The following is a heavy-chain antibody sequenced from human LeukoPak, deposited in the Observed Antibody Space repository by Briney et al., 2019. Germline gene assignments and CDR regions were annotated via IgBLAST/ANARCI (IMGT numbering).Heavy chain of an antibody. D-gene: IGHD3-10*01. V-gene: IGHV4-39*01. CDR1: SGSINNSHYY. CDR2: IYYSGST. Sequence: SETLSLTCTVSSGSINNSHYYWGWIRQPPGKGLEWIGSIYYSGSTYYNPSLKSRVTMSVDTSKDQFSLRLNSVTAADTAVYYCARRRKLLWSHMAFDMWGQGTMVTVSS. J-gene: IGHJ3*02. CDR3: ARRRKLLWSHMAFDM.